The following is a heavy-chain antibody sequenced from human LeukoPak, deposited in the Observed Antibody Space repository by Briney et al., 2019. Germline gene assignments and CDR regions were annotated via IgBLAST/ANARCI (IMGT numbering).Heavy chain of an antibody. V-gene: IGHV3-53*01. CDR1: GFTVSSNY. Sequence: GGSLRLSCAASGFTVSSNYMSWVRQIPGKGLEWVSVIHSGGNTFYADSVKGRFTISRDNSKNTLYLQMNSLRAEDTAVYYCARGDIVVVPTAVGSWDYWGQGTLVTVSS. CDR2: IHSGGNT. D-gene: IGHD2-2*01. J-gene: IGHJ4*02. CDR3: ARGDIVVVPTAVGSWDY.